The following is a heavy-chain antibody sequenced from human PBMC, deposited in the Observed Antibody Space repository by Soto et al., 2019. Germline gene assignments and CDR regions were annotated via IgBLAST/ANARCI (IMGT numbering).Heavy chain of an antibody. V-gene: IGHV3-66*01. J-gene: IGHJ4*02. CDR2: IYSGGST. Sequence: GGSLRLSCAASGFTVSSNYMSWVRQAPGKGLEWVSVIYSGGSTYYADSVKGRFTISRDNSKNTLYLQMNSLRAEDTAVYYCARVGTNYYGSTPPIDYWGQGTLVTVSS. D-gene: IGHD3-10*01. CDR3: ARVGTNYYGSTPPIDY. CDR1: GFTVSSNY.